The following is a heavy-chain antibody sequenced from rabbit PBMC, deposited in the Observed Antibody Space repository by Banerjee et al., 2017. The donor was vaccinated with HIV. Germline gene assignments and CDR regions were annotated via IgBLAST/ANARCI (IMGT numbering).Heavy chain of an antibody. CDR3: ARDLAGAIGWNFGW. CDR1: GFSFSDRDV. J-gene: IGHJ4*01. CDR2: INASTGKP. D-gene: IGHD4-1*01. Sequence: QEQLVESGGGLVQPEGSLTLTCKASGFSFSDRDVMCWVRQAPGKGLQWIACINASTGKPVYATWASGRFTISTTSSTTVTLQMTSLTAADTATYFCARDLAGAIGWNFGWWGPGTLVTVS. V-gene: IGHV1S45*01.